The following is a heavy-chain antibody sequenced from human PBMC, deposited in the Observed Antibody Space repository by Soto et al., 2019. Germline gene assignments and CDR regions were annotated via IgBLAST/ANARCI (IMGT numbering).Heavy chain of an antibody. CDR3: ATRSPFYTVTSYFDY. CDR2: FDPEDGMT. CDR1: GYIFSQLS. V-gene: IGHV1-24*01. Sequence: ASVKVSCKVSGYIFSQLSMHWVRQAPGKGLEWIGGFDPEDGMTIFAQKFQGRASVTEDSSSGTAYLELRSLRSDDTALYYCATRSPFYTVTSYFDYWGPGTLVTVSS. J-gene: IGHJ4*02. D-gene: IGHD4-17*01.